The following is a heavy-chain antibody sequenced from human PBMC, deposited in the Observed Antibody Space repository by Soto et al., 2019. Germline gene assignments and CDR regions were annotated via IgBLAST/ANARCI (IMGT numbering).Heavy chain of an antibody. V-gene: IGHV1-69*06. J-gene: IGHJ6*02. Sequence: ASVKVSCKASGGTFSSYAISWVRQAPGQGLELMGGIIPIFGTADYAQKFQGRVRITADKSTSTAYMELSSLRSEDRAVYYCARYERDYYGMDVWGQGTRVTVSS. D-gene: IGHD3-16*02. CDR1: GGTFSSYA. CDR2: IIPIFGTA. CDR3: ARYERDYYGMDV.